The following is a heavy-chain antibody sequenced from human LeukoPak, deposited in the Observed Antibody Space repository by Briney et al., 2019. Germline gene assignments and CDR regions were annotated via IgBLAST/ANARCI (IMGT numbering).Heavy chain of an antibody. J-gene: IGHJ4*02. Sequence: GGSLRLSCAASGFTFSSYWMTWVRQAPGKGLEWVANIKQDGSEKYYVDSVKGRFTISRDNAKNSLYLQMNSLRAEDTAVYYCASGPTFYSGYVPHYFDYWGQGTLVTVSS. D-gene: IGHD5-12*01. CDR3: ASGPTFYSGYVPHYFDY. V-gene: IGHV3-7*03. CDR1: GFTFSSYW. CDR2: IKQDGSEK.